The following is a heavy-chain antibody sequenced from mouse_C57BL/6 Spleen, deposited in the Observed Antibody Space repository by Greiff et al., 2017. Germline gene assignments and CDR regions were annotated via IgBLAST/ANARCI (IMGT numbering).Heavy chain of an antibody. J-gene: IGHJ1*03. CDR3: AREFITTVVATEYFEV. D-gene: IGHD1-1*01. V-gene: IGHV1-82*01. Sequence: VQLQQSGPELVKPGASVKISCKASGYAFSSSWMNWVKQRPGKGLEWIGRIYPGDGDTNYNGKFKGKATLTADKSSSTAYMQLSRLTSEDSAVYFCAREFITTVVATEYFEVWGTGTTVTVSS. CDR1: GYAFSSSW. CDR2: IYPGDGDT.